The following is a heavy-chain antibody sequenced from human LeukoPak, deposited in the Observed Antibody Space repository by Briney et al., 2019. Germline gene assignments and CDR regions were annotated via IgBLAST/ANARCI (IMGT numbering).Heavy chain of an antibody. J-gene: IGHJ4*02. CDR1: GGSISSSSYY. V-gene: IGHV4-39*07. D-gene: IGHD3-10*01. CDR2: IYYSGST. Sequence: SETLSLTCTVSGGSISSSSYYWGWIRQPPGKGLEWIGSIYYSGSTYYNPSLKSRVTISVDTSKNQFSLKLSSVTAADTAVYYCARDQIGVGGSDYWGQGTLVTVSS. CDR3: ARDQIGVGGSDY.